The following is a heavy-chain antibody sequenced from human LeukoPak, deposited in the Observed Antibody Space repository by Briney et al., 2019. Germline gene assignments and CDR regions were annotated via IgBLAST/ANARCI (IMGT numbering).Heavy chain of an antibody. CDR1: GYTFTSYG. V-gene: IGHV1-18*01. Sequence: VASVKVSCKASGYTFTSYGISWVRQAPGQGLEWVGWISAYNGNTNYAQKLQGRVTMTTDTSTSTAYMELRSLRSDDTAVYYCARDRLEVAGTGGNYWGQGTLVTVSS. CDR3: ARDRLEVAGTGGNY. D-gene: IGHD6-19*01. CDR2: ISAYNGNT. J-gene: IGHJ4*02.